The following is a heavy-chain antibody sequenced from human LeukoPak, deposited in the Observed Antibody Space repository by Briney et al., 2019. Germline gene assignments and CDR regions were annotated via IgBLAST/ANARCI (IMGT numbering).Heavy chain of an antibody. CDR1: GFTFSSYS. CDR2: ISSSSSYI. J-gene: IGHJ4*02. D-gene: IGHD3-22*01. CDR3: AREGSTTMIVVVITALDY. Sequence: KSGGSLRLSCAASGFTFSSYSTNWVRQAPGKGLEWVSSISSSSSYIYYADSVKGRFTISRDNAKNSLYLQMNSLRAEDTAVYYCAREGSTTMIVVVITALDYWGQGTLVTVSS. V-gene: IGHV3-21*01.